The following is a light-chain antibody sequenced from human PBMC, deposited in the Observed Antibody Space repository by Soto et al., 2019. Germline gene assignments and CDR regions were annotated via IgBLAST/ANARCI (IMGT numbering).Light chain of an antibody. V-gene: IGKV1-5*03. CDR2: KAS. J-gene: IGKJ4*01. CDR1: QSINRW. CDR3: QQYSQWPLT. Sequence: DIQMTQSPATLSASVGDRVTITCRASQSINRWLAWYQQKPGKAPKLLIYKASNLESGVPSRFSGSGSATEFTLTISSLQSEDFAVYYCQQYSQWPLTFGGGTKVDIK.